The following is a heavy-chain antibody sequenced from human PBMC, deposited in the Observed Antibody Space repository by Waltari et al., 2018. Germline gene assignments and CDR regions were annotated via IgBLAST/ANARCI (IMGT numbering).Heavy chain of an antibody. J-gene: IGHJ4*02. V-gene: IGHV3-30*18. CDR2: IWDNGSYK. Sequence: QVQLVESGGGVVQPGTSLRLSCAASGFTFSSYAMPWVRQAPGKGLEWVAVIWDNGSYKYYGDSVKGRFTISRDNSRNTLYLQMHSLRGEDTAIYYCAKAIASSGSYSDYWGQGTLVTVSS. D-gene: IGHD3-10*01. CDR3: AKAIASSGSYSDY. CDR1: GFTFSSYA.